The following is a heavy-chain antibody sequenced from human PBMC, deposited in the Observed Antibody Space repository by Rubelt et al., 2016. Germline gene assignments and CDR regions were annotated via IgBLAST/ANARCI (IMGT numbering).Heavy chain of an antibody. CDR3: ARGRNFYGMDV. CDR2: LYYPVSA. J-gene: IGHJ6*02. CDR1: DDSISSSSYY. Sequence: QLQLQESGPGLVKPSETLSLICSVSDDSISSSSYYCGWLRQPPGKRLAWIGNLYYPVSAYYNPSLKSRGTISVDTSKNQFSLKLSSVTAADTAVYYCARGRNFYGMDVWGQGTTVTVSS. V-gene: IGHV4-39*07.